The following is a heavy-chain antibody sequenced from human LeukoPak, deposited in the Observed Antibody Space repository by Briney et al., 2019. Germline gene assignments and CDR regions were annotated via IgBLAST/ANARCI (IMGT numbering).Heavy chain of an antibody. CDR2: INSDGSWT. V-gene: IGHV3-74*01. J-gene: IGHJ4*02. CDR3: VSFYETY. CDR1: GNYW. D-gene: IGHD2/OR15-2a*01. Sequence: GGSLRLSCAASGNYWMHWVRQVPGKGLVWVSHINSDGSWTSYADSEKGRFTISKDNAKNTVYLQMNSLRAEDTAVYYCVSFYETYWGRGTLVTVSS.